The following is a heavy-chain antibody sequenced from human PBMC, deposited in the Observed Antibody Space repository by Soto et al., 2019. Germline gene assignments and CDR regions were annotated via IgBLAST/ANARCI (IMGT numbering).Heavy chain of an antibody. Sequence: QVQLQESGPGLVKPSQTLSLTCTVSGGSISSGGYFWSWIRQHPGKGLEWIGFIYYSGRSYYNPSRKSRVTISVDTSKNQFSLKLSSVTAADTAVYYCAREGAAPYYYYGMDVWGQGTTVTVSS. V-gene: IGHV4-31*03. CDR3: AREGAAPYYYYGMDV. J-gene: IGHJ6*02. CDR1: GGSISSGGYF. CDR2: IYYSGRS. D-gene: IGHD6-6*01.